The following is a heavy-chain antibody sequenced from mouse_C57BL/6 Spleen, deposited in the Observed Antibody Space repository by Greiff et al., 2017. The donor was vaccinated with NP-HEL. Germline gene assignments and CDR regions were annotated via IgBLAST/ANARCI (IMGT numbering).Heavy chain of an antibody. V-gene: IGHV1-80*01. J-gene: IGHJ2*01. Sequence: QVQLQQSGAELVKPGASVKISCKASGYAFSSYWMNWVKQRPGKGLEWIGQIYPGDGDTNYNGKFKGKATLTADKSSSTAYMQLSSLTSEDSAVYFCARSGLITTYYFDYWGQGTTLTVSS. CDR2: IYPGDGDT. CDR3: ARSGLITTYYFDY. D-gene: IGHD1-1*01. CDR1: GYAFSSYW.